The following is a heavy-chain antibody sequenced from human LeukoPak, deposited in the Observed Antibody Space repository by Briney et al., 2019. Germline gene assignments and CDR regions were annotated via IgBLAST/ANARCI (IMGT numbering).Heavy chain of an antibody. CDR2: INPNSGGT. CDR1: GYTFTDYY. V-gene: IGHV1-2*05. D-gene: IGHD4-17*01. Sequence: ASVKVSCKASGYTFTDYYIHWVRQAPGQGLGWMGRINPNSGGTNYAQKFQGRVTMTRDTPINTAYMELSRLRSDDTDVYYCATTFDYGDFYWGQGTLVTVSS. J-gene: IGHJ4*02. CDR3: ATTFDYGDFY.